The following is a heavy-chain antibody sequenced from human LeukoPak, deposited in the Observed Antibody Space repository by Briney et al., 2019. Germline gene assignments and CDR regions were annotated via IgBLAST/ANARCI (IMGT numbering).Heavy chain of an antibody. Sequence: ASVKVSCKASGYTFTDYYMHWVRQAPGQGLEWMGRINPNSGDANYAQKFQGRVTMTRDTSISTAYMELSRLRSDDTAVYYCGRDRDYGDYLGDFWGQGTLVTVSS. CDR3: GRDRDYGDYLGDF. J-gene: IGHJ4*02. V-gene: IGHV1-2*06. CDR2: INPNSGDA. D-gene: IGHD4-17*01. CDR1: GYTFTDYY.